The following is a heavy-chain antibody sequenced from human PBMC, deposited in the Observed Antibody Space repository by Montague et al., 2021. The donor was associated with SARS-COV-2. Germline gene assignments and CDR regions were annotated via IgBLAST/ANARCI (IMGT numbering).Heavy chain of an antibody. Sequence: SLRLSCAASGFTFGNYAMNWVRQAPGEGLEWVSIIYSGGNTIDYAESVKGRFTISRDNSKNMLYLQMNSLRAEDTAVYYCAKELALAGQYYSYGMDVWGQGTTVTVSS. J-gene: IGHJ6*02. CDR2: IYSGGNTI. CDR3: AKELALAGQYYSYGMDV. CDR1: GFTFGNYA. V-gene: IGHV3-23*03. D-gene: IGHD6-19*01.